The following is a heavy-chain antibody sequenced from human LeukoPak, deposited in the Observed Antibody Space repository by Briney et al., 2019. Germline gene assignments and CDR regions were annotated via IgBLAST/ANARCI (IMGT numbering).Heavy chain of an antibody. CDR3: ARGVVFATGFDY. D-gene: IGHD3-10*01. V-gene: IGHV4-39*07. CDR1: GGSISSSSYY. J-gene: IGHJ4*02. Sequence: SETLSLTCTVSGGSISSSSYYWGWIRQPPGKGLEWIGSIYYSGSTYYNPSLKSRVTVSLDTSKNQFSLRLSSVTAADTAVYYCARGVVFATGFDYWGQGTLVTVSS. CDR2: IYYSGST.